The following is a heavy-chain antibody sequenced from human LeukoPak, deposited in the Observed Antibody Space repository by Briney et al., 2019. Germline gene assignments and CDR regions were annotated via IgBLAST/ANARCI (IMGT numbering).Heavy chain of an antibody. Sequence: GGSLRLSCAASGFSFRSYWMHWVRLPPGKGLVWVSRIDTDGSSTAYADSVKGRFTISRDNAKNTLYLQMYSLRAEDTAIYYCTRGGTTFDYWGQGTLVTVS. V-gene: IGHV3-74*01. D-gene: IGHD1-1*01. J-gene: IGHJ4*02. CDR3: TRGGTTFDY. CDR2: IDTDGSST. CDR1: GFSFRSYW.